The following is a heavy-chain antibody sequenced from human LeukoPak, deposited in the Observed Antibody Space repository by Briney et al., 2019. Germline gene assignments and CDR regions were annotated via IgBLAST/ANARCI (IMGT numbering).Heavy chain of an antibody. CDR2: IYYSGST. V-gene: IGHV4-59*08. CDR3: ARLSDYYDSSGYYYAPYYFDY. D-gene: IGHD3-22*01. J-gene: IGHJ4*02. Sequence: AETVSLTCTVSGGSISSYYWSWMRQPPGKGLEWIGYIYYSGSTNYNPSLKSRVTISVDTSKNQFSLTLSSVTAADTAVYYCARLSDYYDSSGYYYAPYYFDYWGQGTLVTVSS. CDR1: GGSISSYY.